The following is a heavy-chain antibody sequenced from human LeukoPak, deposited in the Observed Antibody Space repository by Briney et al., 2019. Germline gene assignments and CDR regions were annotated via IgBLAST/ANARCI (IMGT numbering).Heavy chain of an antibody. V-gene: IGHV4-34*01. CDR1: GGSFRGYY. D-gene: IGHD5-12*01. CDR2: INHSGST. Sequence: SETLSLTCAVYGGSFRGYYWSWIRQPPGKGLEWIGEINHSGSTNYNPSLKSRVTISVDTSKNQFSLKLSSVTAADTAVYYCARVGGTTIGYYYYYMDVWGKGTTVTVSS. CDR3: ARVGGTTIGYYYYYMDV. J-gene: IGHJ6*03.